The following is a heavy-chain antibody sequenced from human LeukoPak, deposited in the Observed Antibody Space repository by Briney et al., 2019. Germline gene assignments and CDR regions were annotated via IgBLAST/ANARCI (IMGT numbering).Heavy chain of an antibody. V-gene: IGHV5-51*01. Sequence: GESLKISCKASGYSFTGHWIGWVRQMPGKGLEWMAIIYPVDSDTRYSPSFHGHITISADKSISTAYLQWSSLKDSDTGTYYCARLDTLFDYWGQGTLVTVSS. CDR1: GYSFTGHW. CDR3: ARLDTLFDY. J-gene: IGHJ4*02. D-gene: IGHD5-18*01. CDR2: IYPVDSDT.